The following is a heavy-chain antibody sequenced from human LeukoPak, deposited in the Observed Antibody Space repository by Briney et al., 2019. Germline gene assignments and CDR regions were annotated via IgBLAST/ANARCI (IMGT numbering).Heavy chain of an antibody. Sequence: GGSLRLSCAASKFTFSTYTLHWVRQAPGKGLKWVAVISHDGSKRYYADSVKGRLTISRDNSKNTLYLQMNSLRPEDTAVYYCARTGDPLYYYGSGSYPKPGGPPDYWGQGTLVTVSS. V-gene: IGHV3-30*04. D-gene: IGHD3-10*01. CDR1: KFTFSTYT. CDR3: ARTGDPLYYYGSGSYPKPGGPPDY. J-gene: IGHJ4*02. CDR2: ISHDGSKR.